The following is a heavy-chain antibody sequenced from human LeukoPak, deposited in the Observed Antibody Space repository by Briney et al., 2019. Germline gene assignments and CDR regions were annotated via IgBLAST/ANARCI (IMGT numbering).Heavy chain of an antibody. CDR1: GDTFTSYD. J-gene: IGHJ4*02. D-gene: IGHD3-16*01. Sequence: GSVKVSCKASGDTFTSYDINWGRQASGQGLEWMVWMSPKSANTGYAQKFRGRVTITRDTSIRTAYMELSSLTSEDTAVYYCARTPPRGLIDYWGQGTLVTVSS. V-gene: IGHV1-8*03. CDR3: ARTPPRGLIDY. CDR2: MSPKSANT.